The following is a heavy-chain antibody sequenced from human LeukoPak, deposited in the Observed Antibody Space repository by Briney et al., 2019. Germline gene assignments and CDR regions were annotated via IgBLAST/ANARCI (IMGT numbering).Heavy chain of an antibody. CDR2: ISAYNGNT. Sequence: ASVKVSCKTSGYTFTSYGISWVRQAPGQGLEWMGWISAYNGNTNYAQKLQGRVTMTTDTSTSTAYMELRSLRSDDTAVYYCARGFRAAAHHNWFDPWGQGTLVTVSS. V-gene: IGHV1-18*01. D-gene: IGHD6-13*01. CDR1: GYTFTSYG. J-gene: IGHJ5*02. CDR3: ARGFRAAAHHNWFDP.